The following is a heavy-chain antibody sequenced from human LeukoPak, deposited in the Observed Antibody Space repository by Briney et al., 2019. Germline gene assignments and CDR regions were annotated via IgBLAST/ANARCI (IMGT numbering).Heavy chain of an antibody. D-gene: IGHD1-26*01. CDR2: IYHSGST. CDR3: ASSGAPGVAFDI. Sequence: SETLSLTCTVSGGSISSGGYYWSWIRQPPGKGLEWIGYIYHSGSTYYNPSLKSRVTISVDRSKNQFSLKLSSVTAADTAVYYCASSGAPGVAFDIWGQGTMVTVSS. CDR1: GGSISSGGYY. V-gene: IGHV4-30-2*01. J-gene: IGHJ3*02.